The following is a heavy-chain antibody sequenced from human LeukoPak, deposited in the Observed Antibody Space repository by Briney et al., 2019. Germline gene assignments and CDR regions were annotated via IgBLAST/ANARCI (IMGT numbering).Heavy chain of an antibody. V-gene: IGHV3-23*01. CDR2: ISGSGGST. D-gene: IGHD3-22*01. J-gene: IGHJ4*02. CDR3: AKWMTYYYDSSGYNSFDY. Sequence: VGSLRLSCAASGFTFSSYAMSWVRQAPGKGLEWVSAISGSGGSTYYADSVKGRFTISRDNSKNTLYLQMNSLRAEDTAVYYCAKWMTYYYDSSGYNSFDYWGQGTLVTVSS. CDR1: GFTFSSYA.